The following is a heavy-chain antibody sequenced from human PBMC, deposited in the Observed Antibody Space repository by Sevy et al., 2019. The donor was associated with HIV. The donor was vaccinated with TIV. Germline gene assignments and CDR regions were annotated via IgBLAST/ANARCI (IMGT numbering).Heavy chain of an antibody. CDR1: GFNINTYW. Sequence: GGSLRLSCAASGFNINTYWMNWVRQAPGKGLEWVANIKYDGSEIYYVDSVRGRFTISKDNARNVVYLQMNSLRAEDTALYYCVRAIVIEGSFWGQGTLVTVSS. D-gene: IGHD2-2*01. V-gene: IGHV3-7*01. J-gene: IGHJ4*02. CDR2: IKYDGSEI. CDR3: VRAIVIEGSF.